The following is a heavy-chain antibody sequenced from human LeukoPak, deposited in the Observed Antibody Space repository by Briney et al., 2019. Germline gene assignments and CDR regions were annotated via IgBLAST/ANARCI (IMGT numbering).Heavy chain of an antibody. J-gene: IGHJ4*02. CDR1: GGSISSYY. CDR3: ARSSREASAGFDY. Sequence: SETLSLTCTVSGGSISSYYWSWIRQPPGKGLEWIGYIYYSGSTNYNPSLKSRVTISVDTSKNQFSLKLSSVTAADTAVYYCARSSREASAGFDYWGQGTLVTVSS. D-gene: IGHD6-13*01. CDR2: IYYSGST. V-gene: IGHV4-59*08.